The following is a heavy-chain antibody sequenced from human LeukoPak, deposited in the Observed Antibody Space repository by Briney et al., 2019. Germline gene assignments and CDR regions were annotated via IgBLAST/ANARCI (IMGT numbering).Heavy chain of an antibody. J-gene: IGHJ4*02. Sequence: ASVKVSCKASGYWFSTYGVSWVRQAPGQGLDWMGWINPYNGQTKFSQKFQGRVTMTTDTSTSTAYLQLRGLRFDDTAIYFCARDWWAAYDSSEYPPFPGLWGQGTLVTVSS. CDR3: ARDWWAAYDSSEYPPFPGL. CDR2: INPYNGQT. V-gene: IGHV1-18*01. D-gene: IGHD3-22*01. CDR1: GYWFSTYG.